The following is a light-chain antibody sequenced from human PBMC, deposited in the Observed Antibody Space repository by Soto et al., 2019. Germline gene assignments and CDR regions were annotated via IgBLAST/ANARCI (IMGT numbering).Light chain of an antibody. CDR3: QQYHSYST. Sequence: DIQMTQSPSTLSASVGDRVTITCRASETINNWLAWYQQKPGKAPKILIYDATSLESGVPPRFSGSRSGTEFTLTISSLQPDDFATYYCQQYHSYSTFGQGTNVEVK. J-gene: IGKJ1*01. CDR1: ETINNW. CDR2: DAT. V-gene: IGKV1-5*01.